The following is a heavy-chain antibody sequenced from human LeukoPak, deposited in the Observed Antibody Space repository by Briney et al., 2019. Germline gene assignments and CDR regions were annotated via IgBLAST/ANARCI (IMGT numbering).Heavy chain of an antibody. V-gene: IGHV3-53*01. J-gene: IGHJ4*02. CDR2: LYSVGDT. Sequence: GESLKISCAASGFTVSTNYMNWVRQAPGKGLEWVSVLYSVGDTYYGDSVKGRFTISRDNSKNTLYLQMNSLRAEDTAVYYCAGTKNIAAAGRLDYWGQGTLVTVSS. CDR3: AGTKNIAAAGRLDY. D-gene: IGHD6-13*01. CDR1: GFTVSTNY.